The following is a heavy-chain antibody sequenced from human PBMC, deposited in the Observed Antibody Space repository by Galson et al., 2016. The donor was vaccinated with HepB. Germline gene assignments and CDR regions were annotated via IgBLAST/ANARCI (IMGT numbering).Heavy chain of an antibody. CDR3: TRDPATYN. V-gene: IGHV3-9*01. D-gene: IGHD2-21*01. J-gene: IGHJ4*02. CDR1: GFRFDDYA. Sequence: SLRLSCAVSGFRFDDYAMHWVRLVPGKGLEWVSGISWNSGSIGYADSVKGRFTVSRDNAKNSLYLQMNSLRVDDTALYYCTRDPATYNWGQGTLVLVSS. CDR2: ISWNSGSI.